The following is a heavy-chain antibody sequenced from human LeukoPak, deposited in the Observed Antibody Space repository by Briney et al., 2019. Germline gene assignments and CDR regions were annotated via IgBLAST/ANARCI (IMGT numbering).Heavy chain of an antibody. CDR3: ALSAEKQLVYFDF. CDR1: EDTFSNYD. D-gene: IGHD6-13*01. J-gene: IGHJ4*02. CDR2: IIPVFDTA. V-gene: IGHV1-69*05. Sequence: SVKVSCKASEDTFSNYDVTWVRQAPGQGLEWMGRIIPVFDTAKYAQNFQGRVTMTTDESSSTAYMELYSLRSEDTAVYYCALSAEKQLVYFDFWGQGTLVTVSS.